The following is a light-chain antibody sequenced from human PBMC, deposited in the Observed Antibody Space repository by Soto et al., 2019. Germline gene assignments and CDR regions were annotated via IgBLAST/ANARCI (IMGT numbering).Light chain of an antibody. CDR2: AAS. CDR3: QQYNNWPPIT. Sequence: EIVLTQSPGTLSLSPGERATLSCRASRIVSSSHLAWYQQKPGQAPRLLIYAASTRATGIPDRFSGSGSGTDFTLTISRLEPEDFAVYYCQQYNNWPPITFGQGTRLEI. CDR1: RIVSSSH. V-gene: IGKV3-20*01. J-gene: IGKJ5*01.